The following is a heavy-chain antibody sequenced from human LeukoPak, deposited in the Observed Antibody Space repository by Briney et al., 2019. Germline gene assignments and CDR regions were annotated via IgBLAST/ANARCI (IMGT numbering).Heavy chain of an antibody. CDR1: GGSISSYY. CDR2: IYTSGST. J-gene: IGHJ4*02. D-gene: IGHD3-10*01. V-gene: IGHV4-4*07. CDR3: ARGHGGDYYGSGSYDYYFDY. Sequence: PSETLSLTCTVSGGSISSYYWSWIRQPAGKGLEWIGRIYTSGSTNYNPSLKSRVTMSVDTSKNQFSLKLSSVTAADTAVYYCARGHGGDYYGSGSYDYYFDYWGQGTLVTVSS.